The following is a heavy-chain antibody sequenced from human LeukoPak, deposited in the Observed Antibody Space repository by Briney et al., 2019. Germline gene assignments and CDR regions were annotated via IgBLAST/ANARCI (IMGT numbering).Heavy chain of an antibody. V-gene: IGHV1-46*01. D-gene: IGHD3-16*02. CDR1: GYTFTSYN. Sequence: EASLKVSSKTSGYTFTSYNMHWVRLAPEQGLEWMGVVNPSSGDTSFEQKFQGRVTMTTDTSTNTVYMELSSLRSEDTAVYYCARRSVIFSFDYWGQGTLVTVSS. CDR3: ARRSVIFSFDY. J-gene: IGHJ4*02. CDR2: VNPSSGDT.